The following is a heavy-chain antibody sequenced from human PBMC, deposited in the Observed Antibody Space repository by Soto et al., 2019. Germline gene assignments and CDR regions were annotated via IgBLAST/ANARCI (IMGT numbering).Heavy chain of an antibody. CDR1: GFTFDDYG. J-gene: IGHJ4*02. CDR3: ARDRGSWFDY. Sequence: VPLVESGGSAVRPGGSLRLSCAASGFTFDDYGMSWVRQAPGKGLEWVSAISWNGGSTSYADSVKGRFTISRDNAKNSLYLQMNSLSAEDTALYYCARDRGSWFDYWGQGTLVSVSS. V-gene: IGHV3-20*04. D-gene: IGHD1-26*01. CDR2: ISWNGGST.